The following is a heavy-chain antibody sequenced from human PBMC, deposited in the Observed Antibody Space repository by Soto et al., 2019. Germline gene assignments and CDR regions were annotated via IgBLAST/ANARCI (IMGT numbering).Heavy chain of an antibody. CDR2: IIPIFGTA. CDR1: GGTFSSYA. J-gene: IGHJ4*02. V-gene: IGHV1-69*12. CDR3: ARGISDSVWGSYQERDVSFAY. D-gene: IGHD3-16*02. Sequence: QVQLVQSGAEVKKPGSSVKVSCKASGGTFSSYAISWVRQAPGQGLEWMGGIIPIFGTANYAQKFQGRVTITADESTSTAYMELSSLRSEDTAVYYCARGISDSVWGSYQERDVSFAYWGQGTLVTVSS.